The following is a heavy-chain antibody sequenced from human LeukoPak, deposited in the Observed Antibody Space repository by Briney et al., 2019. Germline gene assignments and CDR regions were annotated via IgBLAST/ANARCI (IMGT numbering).Heavy chain of an antibody. CDR1: GFTFRSYE. J-gene: IGHJ6*03. D-gene: IGHD3-10*01. Sequence: GGSLRLSCAASGFTFRSYEMNWVRQAPGKGLEWITYIRSSGSTIYYADSVKGRFTISRDNAKNSLSLQMNSLRAEDTAVYYCAINTMVRGVMIMDVWGKGTTVTISS. CDR3: AINTMVRGVMIMDV. CDR2: IRSSGSTI. V-gene: IGHV3-48*03.